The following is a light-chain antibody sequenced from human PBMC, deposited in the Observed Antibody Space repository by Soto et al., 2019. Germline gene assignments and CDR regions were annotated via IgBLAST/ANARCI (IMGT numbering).Light chain of an antibody. CDR1: SSNIGSNY. Sequence: QSVLTQPPSASGTPGQRVTISCSGSSSNIGSNYVYWYQHLPGTAPKLLIYTNNQRPSGVPDRFSGSKSGTSASLAISGLRSEDEADYYCAAWDGSLNGVVFGGGTKVTVL. CDR3: AAWDGSLNGVV. V-gene: IGLV1-47*02. CDR2: TNN. J-gene: IGLJ3*02.